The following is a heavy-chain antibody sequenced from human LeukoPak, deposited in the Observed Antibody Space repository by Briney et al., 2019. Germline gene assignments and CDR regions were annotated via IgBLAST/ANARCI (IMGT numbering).Heavy chain of an antibody. D-gene: IGHD6-19*01. CDR1: GGSISSYS. V-gene: IGHV4-4*07. Sequence: SETLSLTCTVSGGSISSYSWSWTRQPAGKGLEWIGRIYTSGDTNYNPSLKSRVTMSVDTSKNQFSLKLSSVTAADTAVYYCARGSSGWYVVDYWGQGTLVTVSS. J-gene: IGHJ4*02. CDR2: IYTSGDT. CDR3: ARGSSGWYVVDY.